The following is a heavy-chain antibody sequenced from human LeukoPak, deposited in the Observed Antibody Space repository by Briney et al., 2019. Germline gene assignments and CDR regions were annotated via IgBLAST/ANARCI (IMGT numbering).Heavy chain of an antibody. CDR1: GYTFTGYY. CDR2: INPNSGGT. V-gene: IGHV1-2*02. CDR3: ARGPFRDYDFWSGYYLNAFDI. Sequence: GASVKVSCKASGYTFTGYYMHWVRQAPGQGLEWMGWINPNSGGTNYAQKFQGRVTMTRDTSISTAYMELSRLRSDDTAVYYCARGPFRDYDFWSGYYLNAFDIWGQGTMVTVSS. D-gene: IGHD3-3*01. J-gene: IGHJ3*02.